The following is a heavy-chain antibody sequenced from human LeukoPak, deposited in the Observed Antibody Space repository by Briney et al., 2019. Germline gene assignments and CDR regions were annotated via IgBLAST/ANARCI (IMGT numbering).Heavy chain of an antibody. CDR3: ARDGGENFWEGYFDV. J-gene: IGHJ4*02. CDR2: IVISGGTT. V-gene: IGHV3-11*04. Sequence: PGGSLRLSCAASGFNVSDYYMSWIRQSPGKGLEWVSHIVISGGTTYYTDSVKGRFTISRDTARNSVYLQMNSLRAEDTAVYYCARDGGENFWEGYFDVWGQGALVTVSS. CDR1: GFNVSDYY. D-gene: IGHD2-21*01.